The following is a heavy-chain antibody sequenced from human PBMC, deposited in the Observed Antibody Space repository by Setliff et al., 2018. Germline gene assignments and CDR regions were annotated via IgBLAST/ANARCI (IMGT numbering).Heavy chain of an antibody. V-gene: IGHV3-30*02. Sequence: GGSLRLSCVATGFPFRDYEMHWVRQAPGKGLEWVTFMRYDGSDKYYADSVKGRFTISRDISKSTLYLQMNSLKAEDTAVYYCARDYDQPWGQGTLVTVSS. CDR1: GFPFRDYE. D-gene: IGHD2-2*01. CDR3: ARDYDQP. CDR2: MRYDGSDK. J-gene: IGHJ4*02.